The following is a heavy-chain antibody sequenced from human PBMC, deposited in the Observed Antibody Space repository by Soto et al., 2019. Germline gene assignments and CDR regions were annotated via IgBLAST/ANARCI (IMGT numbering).Heavy chain of an antibody. Sequence: GASVKVSCKASGYTFISYYMHWVRQAPGQGLEWMGIINPSANSTNYEQKFQGRVTMTRDTSTSTVYMELSSLRSDDTAVYFCARAYHYSSNRALRYWGQGTQVTVSS. V-gene: IGHV1-46*01. D-gene: IGHD6-19*01. J-gene: IGHJ4*02. CDR3: ARAYHYSSNRALRY. CDR2: INPSANST. CDR1: GYTFISYY.